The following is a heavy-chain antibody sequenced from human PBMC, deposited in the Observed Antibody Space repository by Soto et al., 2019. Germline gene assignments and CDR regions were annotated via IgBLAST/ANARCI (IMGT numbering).Heavy chain of an antibody. D-gene: IGHD2-21*02. CDR3: ARSIVVVTALDY. CDR2: INAGNGNT. V-gene: IGHV1-3*05. CDR1: GYTFTSYA. Sequence: QVQLVQSGAEEKKPGASVKVSCKASGYTFTSYAMHWVRQAPGQRLEWMGWINAGNGNTKYSQKFQGRVTITRDTTASTACMELSSLRPEDTAVYYCARSIVVVTALDYWGQGTLVTVSS. J-gene: IGHJ4*02.